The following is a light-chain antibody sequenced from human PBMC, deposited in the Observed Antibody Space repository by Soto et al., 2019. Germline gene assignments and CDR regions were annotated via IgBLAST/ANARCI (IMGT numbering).Light chain of an antibody. J-gene: IGKJ1*01. Sequence: DILFTQSPGTLSLSPGDRATLSCRASQSVSSTNLAWYQQKPGQAPGLIIYGASSRETGIPERFSGSGSGTEFTLTISRLEPEDFAVYYCQQYGRSTWTFGQGTKVDIK. CDR2: GAS. V-gene: IGKV3-20*01. CDR3: QQYGRSTWT. CDR1: QSVSSTN.